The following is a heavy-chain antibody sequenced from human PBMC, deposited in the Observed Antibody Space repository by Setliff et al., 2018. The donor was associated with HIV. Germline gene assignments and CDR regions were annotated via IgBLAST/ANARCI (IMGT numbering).Heavy chain of an antibody. D-gene: IGHD3-22*01. V-gene: IGHV1-69*13. CDR1: GGTSSSYA. Sequence: EASVKVSCKTSGGTSSSYAISWVRQAPGQGLEWMGGIIPIFGTPNYAQKFQGRVTITADESTSTAYIELSSLRSEDTAVYYCARDSVSGYYYADYWGQGTLVTVSS. CDR3: ARDSVSGYYYADY. CDR2: IIPIFGTP. J-gene: IGHJ4*02.